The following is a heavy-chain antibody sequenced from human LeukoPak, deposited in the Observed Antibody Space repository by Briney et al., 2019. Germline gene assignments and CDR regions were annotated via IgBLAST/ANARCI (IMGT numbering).Heavy chain of an antibody. D-gene: IGHD2-2*01. CDR1: GFTFSSYW. V-gene: IGHV3-7*01. CDR2: IKQDGSEK. CDR3: ARGVVVVPAALDY. J-gene: IGHJ4*02. Sequence: AGGSLRLSCAASGFTFSSYWMSWVRQAPGKGLEWVANIKQDGSEKYYVDSVKGRFTISRDNAKNSLYLQMNSLRAEDTAVYYCARGVVVVPAALDYWGQGTLVTVSS.